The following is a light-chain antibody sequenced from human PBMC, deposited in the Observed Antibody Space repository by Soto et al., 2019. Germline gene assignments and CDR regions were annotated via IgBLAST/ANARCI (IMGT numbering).Light chain of an antibody. CDR1: QSVSSN. Sequence: MTQSPATLSVSPGERATLSCRASQSVSSNLAWYQQKPGKVPKLLIYAASTLQSGVPSRFSGSGSGTDFTLTISSLQPEDVATYYCQKCKTAPFTFGGGTKVDIK. CDR3: QKCKTAPFT. V-gene: IGKV1-27*01. CDR2: AAS. J-gene: IGKJ4*01.